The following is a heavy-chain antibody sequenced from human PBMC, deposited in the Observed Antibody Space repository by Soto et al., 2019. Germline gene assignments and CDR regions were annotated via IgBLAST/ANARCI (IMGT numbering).Heavy chain of an antibody. CDR3: ARGTTYCSSTSCYYYGMDV. CDR2: TYYRSKWYN. V-gene: IGHV6-1*01. CDR1: GDSVSSNSAA. J-gene: IGHJ6*02. Sequence: SQTLSLTCAISGDSVSSNSAAWNWIRQSPSRGLEWLGRTYYRSKWYNDYAVYVKSRITINPDTSKNQFSLQLNSVTPEDTAVYYCARGTTYCSSTSCYYYGMDVWGQGTTVTVSS. D-gene: IGHD2-2*01.